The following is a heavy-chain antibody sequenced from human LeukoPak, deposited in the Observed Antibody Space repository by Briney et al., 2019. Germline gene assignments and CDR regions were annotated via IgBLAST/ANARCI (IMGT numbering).Heavy chain of an antibody. V-gene: IGHV3-30*18. CDR1: GFTSNTYG. Sequence: GGSLRLSCAASGFTSNTYGMHWVRQAPGKGLERVAAISHDGSNTYYGDSVKGRFTISRDNSKNTLYLQMNSLRPEDTAFYYCAKDAGQWQNWNWFAPWGQGTLAIVSS. CDR3: AKDAGQWQNWNWFAP. J-gene: IGHJ5*02. CDR2: ISHDGSNT. D-gene: IGHD6-19*01.